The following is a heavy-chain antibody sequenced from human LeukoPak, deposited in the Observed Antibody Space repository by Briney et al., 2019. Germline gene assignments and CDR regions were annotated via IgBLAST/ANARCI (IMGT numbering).Heavy chain of an antibody. CDR1: GGSLSGYC. V-gene: IGHV4-34*01. D-gene: IGHD2-15*01. J-gene: IGHJ4*02. CDR2: INYSGNT. CDR3: ARRGTAYCRGGNCYSDKYFDY. Sequence: PSETLSLTCAVYGGSLSGYCWTWIRQTPGKGLEWIREINYSGNTNYNRSLKSRVTISADTSRNQFSLRLSSVTAADTAVCYCARRGTAYCRGGNCYSDKYFDYWGQGTQVTVSS.